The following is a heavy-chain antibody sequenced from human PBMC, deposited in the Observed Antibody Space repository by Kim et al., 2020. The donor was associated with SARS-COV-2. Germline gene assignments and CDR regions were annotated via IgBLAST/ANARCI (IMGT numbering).Heavy chain of an antibody. CDR2: IYYSGST. CDR3: PRLGYTVYYFDY. D-gene: IGHD6-13*01. CDR1: GGSISSSSYY. J-gene: IGHJ4*02. Sequence: SETLSLTCTVSGGSISSSSYYWGWIRQPPGKGLEWIGSIYYSGSTYYNPSLKSRVTISVDTSKNQFSLKLSSVTAADTAVYYCPRLGYTVYYFDYWGQGTLVTVSS. V-gene: IGHV4-39*01.